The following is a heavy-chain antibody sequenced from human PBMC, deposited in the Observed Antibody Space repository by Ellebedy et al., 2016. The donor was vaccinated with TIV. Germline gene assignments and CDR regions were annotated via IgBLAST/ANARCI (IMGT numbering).Heavy chain of an antibody. CDR2: IKQDGSEK. CDR3: ARVSGEVAYYGMDV. D-gene: IGHD2-15*01. Sequence: GGSLRLSXAASGFTFSSYWMSWVRQAPGKGLEWVANIKQDGSEKYYVDSVKGRFTISRDNAKNSLYLQMNSLRAEDTAVYYCARVSGEVAYYGMDVWGQGTTVTVSS. V-gene: IGHV3-7*01. CDR1: GFTFSSYW. J-gene: IGHJ6*02.